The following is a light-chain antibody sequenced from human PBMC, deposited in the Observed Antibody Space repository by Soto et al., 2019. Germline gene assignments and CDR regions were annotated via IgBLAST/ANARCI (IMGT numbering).Light chain of an antibody. V-gene: IGKV3-20*01. CDR1: QSVTNNY. Sequence: EIVLTQSPGTLSLSPGERATLSCRASQSVTNNYLAWYQQKPGQAPRLLIYGASGRATGIPDRFSGSGSGTDFTLTISRLEPEDFAVYYCQQYGNSQAFGQGTKVEIK. CDR3: QQYGNSQA. J-gene: IGKJ1*01. CDR2: GAS.